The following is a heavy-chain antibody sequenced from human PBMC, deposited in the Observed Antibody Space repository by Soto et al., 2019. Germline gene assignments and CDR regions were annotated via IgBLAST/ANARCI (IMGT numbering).Heavy chain of an antibody. CDR1: GFTFNTYT. D-gene: IGHD3-3*01. Sequence: QVQLVESGGGAVQPGRSLRLSCAASGFTFNTYTIDWVRQVPGKGLEWLAVISYDGSKIFYADSVKGRFTISRDNSKNTLYLQLNSLRPEDTAIYHCARVSGFYFYAMDVWGQGTSVTVSS. CDR2: ISYDGSKI. J-gene: IGHJ6*02. V-gene: IGHV3-30*01. CDR3: ARVSGFYFYAMDV.